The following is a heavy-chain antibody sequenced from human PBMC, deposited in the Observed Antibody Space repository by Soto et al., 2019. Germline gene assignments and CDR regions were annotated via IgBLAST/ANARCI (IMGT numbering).Heavy chain of an antibody. V-gene: IGHV1-2*02. J-gene: IGHJ4*02. Sequence: ASVKVSCKASGYTFTGYYMHWVRQAPGQGLEWMGWINPNSGGTNYAQKFQGRVTMTRDTSISTAYMELSRLRSDDTAVYYCARDTAMVKPYDYWGQGPLVTVSS. CDR2: INPNSGGT. CDR1: GYTFTGYY. D-gene: IGHD5-18*01. CDR3: ARDTAMVKPYDY.